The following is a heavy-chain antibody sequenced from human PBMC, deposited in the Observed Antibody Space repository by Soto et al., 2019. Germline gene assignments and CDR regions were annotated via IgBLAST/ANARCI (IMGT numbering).Heavy chain of an antibody. V-gene: IGHV3-33*01. Sequence: QVQLVESGGGVDQPGRSLRLSCEASGFTFSSYGMHWVRQAPGKGLEWVAVIWYDGSNKYYADSVKGRVTISRDNSKNTLYLQRNSLRAEDTAVYYCAREEGYCRSTSCYLANWLDPWGQGTMVTVSS. J-gene: IGHJ5*02. CDR3: AREEGYCRSTSCYLANWLDP. CDR1: GFTFSSYG. D-gene: IGHD2-2*01. CDR2: IWYDGSNK.